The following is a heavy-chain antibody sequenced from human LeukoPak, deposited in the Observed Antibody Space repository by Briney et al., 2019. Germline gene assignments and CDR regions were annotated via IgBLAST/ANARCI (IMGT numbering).Heavy chain of an antibody. D-gene: IGHD2-21*02. Sequence: EASVKVSCKASGGTFSSYAISWVRQAPGQGLEWMGWISAYNGNTNYAQKLQGRVTMTADESTSTAYMELSSLRSEDTAVYYCARTADSYCGGDCYTLDYWGQGTLVTVSS. CDR2: ISAYNGNT. V-gene: IGHV1-18*01. J-gene: IGHJ4*02. CDR3: ARTADSYCGGDCYTLDY. CDR1: GGTFSSYA.